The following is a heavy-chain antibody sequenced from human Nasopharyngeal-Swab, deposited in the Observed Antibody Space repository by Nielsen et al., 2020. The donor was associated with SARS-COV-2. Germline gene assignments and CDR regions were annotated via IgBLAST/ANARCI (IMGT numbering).Heavy chain of an antibody. D-gene: IGHD3-10*01. V-gene: IGHV1-18*04. CDR3: ARPYYSGSESYYGRAFDL. CDR1: GYTFTNFG. J-gene: IGHJ3*01. Sequence: ASVKVSCKASGYTFTNFGIGWLRQAPGEGLEWMGWISAYNGYTNYAQNLQGRVTMTADTSTDTAYMELRSLKSDDTAVYYCARPYYSGSESYYGRAFDLWGQGTMVTVSS. CDR2: ISAYNGYT.